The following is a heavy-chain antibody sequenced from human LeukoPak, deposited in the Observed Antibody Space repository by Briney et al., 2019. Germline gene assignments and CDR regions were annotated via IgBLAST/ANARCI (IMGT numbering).Heavy chain of an antibody. CDR1: GFTFSSYS. CDR2: ISSSSSYI. V-gene: IGHV3-21*01. J-gene: IGHJ4*02. CDR3: ASGGDDYGY. Sequence: GGSLRLSCAASGFTFSSYSMNWVRQAPGEGLEWVSSISSSSSYIYYADSVKGRFTISRDNAKNSLYLQMNSLRAEDTAVYYCASGGDDYGYWGQGTLVTVSS. D-gene: IGHD4-17*01.